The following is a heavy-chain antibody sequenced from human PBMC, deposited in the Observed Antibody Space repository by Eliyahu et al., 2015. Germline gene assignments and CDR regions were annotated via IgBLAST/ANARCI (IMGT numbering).Heavy chain of an antibody. CDR1: GFPFNTYS. CDR3: ASHYFDP. D-gene: IGHD1-26*01. J-gene: IGHJ5*02. CDR2: INSIGTTI. V-gene: IGHV3-48*04. Sequence: EGQLVESGGDLVQPGGSLRLSCAASGFPFNTYSMNWVRQTPGKGLEWISYINSIGTTIKFADSVKGRFTISRDNAKNFLYLQMNSVRAEDTALYYCASHYFDPWGQGTLVVVSS.